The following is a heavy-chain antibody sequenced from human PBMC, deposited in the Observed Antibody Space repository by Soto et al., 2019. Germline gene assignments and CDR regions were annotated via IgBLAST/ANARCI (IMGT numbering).Heavy chain of an antibody. CDR2: IWYDGSSK. CDR1: GFTFSTYG. CDR3: ARDRGSRGYYFDY. J-gene: IGHJ4*02. D-gene: IGHD2-15*01. Sequence: GGSLRLSCAASGFTFSTYGMHWVRQAPGKGLEWVAVIWYDGSSKYYADSVKGRFTISRDNSKNTLYLQMNSLRAEDTAVYYCARDRGSRGYYFDYWGQGTLVTVSS. V-gene: IGHV3-33*01.